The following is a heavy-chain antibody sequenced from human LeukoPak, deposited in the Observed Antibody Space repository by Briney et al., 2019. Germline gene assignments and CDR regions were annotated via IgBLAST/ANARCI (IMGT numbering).Heavy chain of an antibody. D-gene: IGHD5-12*01. CDR2: LRYTGET. V-gene: IGHV3-48*01. CDR3: ARDAGNSGYGCDL. Sequence: PGGSLRLSCAASGFTFSQYSINWVRQAPGKGLEGVSHLRYTGETFYADSVKGRFTISRDNVRNSLYLQMNSLRAEDTAMYYCARDAGNSGYGCDLWGQGTLVTVSS. J-gene: IGHJ5*02. CDR1: GFTFSQYS.